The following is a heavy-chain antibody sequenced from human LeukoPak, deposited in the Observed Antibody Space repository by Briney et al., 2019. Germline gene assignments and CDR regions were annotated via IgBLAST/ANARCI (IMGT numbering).Heavy chain of an antibody. CDR2: INAGNGHT. D-gene: IGHD6-19*01. CDR3: ARGHSSGWYVTGAFDI. CDR1: GYTFTSYA. Sequence: GASVKVSCKASGYTFTSYAMHWVRQAPGQRLEWMGWINAGNGHTKYSQEFQGRVTITRDTSASTAYMELSSLRSEDMAVYYCARGHSSGWYVTGAFDIWGQGTMVTVSS. V-gene: IGHV1-3*03. J-gene: IGHJ3*02.